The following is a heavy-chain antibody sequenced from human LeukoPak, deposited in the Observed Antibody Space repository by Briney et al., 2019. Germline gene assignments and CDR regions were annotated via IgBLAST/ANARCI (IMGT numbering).Heavy chain of an antibody. CDR2: INHSGST. CDR1: GGSFSGYY. D-gene: IGHD2-2*01. J-gene: IGHJ5*02. CDR3: ARGSRISGGQYCSSTSCYGYNWFDP. V-gene: IGHV4-34*01. Sequence: SETLSLTCAVYGGSFSGYYWSWIRQPPGKGLEWIGEINHSGSTNYNPSLKSRVTISVDASKNQFSLKLSSVTAADTAVYYCARGSRISGGQYCSSTSCYGYNWFDPWGQGTLVTVSS.